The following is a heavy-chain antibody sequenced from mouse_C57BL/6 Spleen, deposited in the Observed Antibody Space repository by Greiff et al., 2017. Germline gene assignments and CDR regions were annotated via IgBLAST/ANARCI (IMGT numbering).Heavy chain of an antibody. CDR3: ARSTAVVEGFAY. D-gene: IGHD1-1*01. V-gene: IGHV5-17*01. CDR2: ISSGSSTI. Sequence: EVQVVESGGGLVQPGGSLKLSCAASGFTFSDYGMHWVRQAPEKGLEWVAYISSGSSTIYYADTVKGRFTISRDNDKNTLFLKMTSLRSEDTAMYYCARSTAVVEGFAYWGQGTLVTVSA. CDR1: GFTFSDYG. J-gene: IGHJ3*01.